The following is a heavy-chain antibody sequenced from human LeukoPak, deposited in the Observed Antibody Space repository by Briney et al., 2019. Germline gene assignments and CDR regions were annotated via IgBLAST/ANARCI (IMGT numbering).Heavy chain of an antibody. CDR1: GGSISNYF. D-gene: IGHD3-10*01. CDR3: ARGILWFGELLPGDYYYYMDV. Sequence: SETLSLTCTVSGGSISNYFWSWIRQPAGKGLEWIGRIYTSGSTNYNPSLKSRVTISVDTSKNQFSLKLSSVTAADTAVYYCARGILWFGELLPGDYYYYMDVWGKGTTVTISS. V-gene: IGHV4-4*07. CDR2: IYTSGST. J-gene: IGHJ6*03.